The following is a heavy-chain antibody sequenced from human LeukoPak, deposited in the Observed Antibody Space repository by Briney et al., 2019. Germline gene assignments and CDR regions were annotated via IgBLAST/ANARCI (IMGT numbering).Heavy chain of an antibody. Sequence: RPGGSLRLSCAASGFTFSSYAMSGVRQAPGKGLEWVSAISGSGGSTYYADSVKGRFTISRDNSKNTLYLQMNSLRAEDTAVYYCAKIYDILTGYYSLWGQGTLVTVSS. CDR1: GFTFSSYA. D-gene: IGHD3-9*01. J-gene: IGHJ4*02. V-gene: IGHV3-23*01. CDR3: AKIYDILTGYYSL. CDR2: ISGSGGST.